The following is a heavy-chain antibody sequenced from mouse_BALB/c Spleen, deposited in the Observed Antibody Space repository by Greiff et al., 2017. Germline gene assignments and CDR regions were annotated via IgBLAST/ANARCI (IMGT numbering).Heavy chain of an antibody. CDR1: GFTFSSYG. J-gene: IGHJ3*01. Sequence: EVKLVESGGDLVKPGGSLKLSCAASGFTFSSYGMSWVRQTPDKRLEWVATISSGGSYTYYPDSVKGRFTISRDNAKNTLYLQMSSLKSEDTAMYYCARQDGYDNGAGIAYWGQGTLVTVSA. V-gene: IGHV5-6*01. CDR2: ISSGGSYT. CDR3: ARQDGYDNGAGIAY. D-gene: IGHD2-2*01.